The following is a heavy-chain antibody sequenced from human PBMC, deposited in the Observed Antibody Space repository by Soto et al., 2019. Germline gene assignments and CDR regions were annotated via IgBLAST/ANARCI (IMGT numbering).Heavy chain of an antibody. CDR1: GGSISSYY. Sequence: SETLSLTCTVSGGSISSYYWSWIRQPPGKGLEWIGYIYYSGSTNYNPSLKSRVTISVDTSKNQFSLKLSSVTAADTAVYYCARIRLGTRIAEAPAPDYWGQGTLVTVSS. D-gene: IGHD6-13*01. J-gene: IGHJ4*02. CDR3: ARIRLGTRIAEAPAPDY. CDR2: IYYSGST. V-gene: IGHV4-59*12.